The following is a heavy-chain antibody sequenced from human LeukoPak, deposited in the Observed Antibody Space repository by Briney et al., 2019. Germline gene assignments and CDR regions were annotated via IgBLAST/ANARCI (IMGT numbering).Heavy chain of an antibody. J-gene: IGHJ3*02. D-gene: IGHD3-10*01. V-gene: IGHV4-34*01. Sequence: KASETLSLTCAVYGGSCSGYYWSWIRQPPGKGLEWIGEINHSGSTNYNPSLKSRVTISVDTSKNQFSLKLSSVTAADTAVYYCASGPVRGVIMGAFDIWGQGTMVTVSS. CDR2: INHSGST. CDR3: ASGPVRGVIMGAFDI. CDR1: GGSCSGYY.